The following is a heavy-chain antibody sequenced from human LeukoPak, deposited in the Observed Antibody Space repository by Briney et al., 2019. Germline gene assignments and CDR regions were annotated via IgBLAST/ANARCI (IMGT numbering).Heavy chain of an antibody. D-gene: IGHD2-15*01. CDR1: GGTFSSYA. V-gene: IGHV1-69*04. Sequence: SVKVSCKASGGTFSSYAISWVRQAPGQGLEWMGRIIPIFGIANYAQKFQGRVTITADKSTSTAYMELSSLRSEDTAVYYCAREFPVVAVAAGQYYFDYWGQGTLVTVSS. J-gene: IGHJ4*02. CDR3: AREFPVVAVAAGQYYFDY. CDR2: IIPIFGIA.